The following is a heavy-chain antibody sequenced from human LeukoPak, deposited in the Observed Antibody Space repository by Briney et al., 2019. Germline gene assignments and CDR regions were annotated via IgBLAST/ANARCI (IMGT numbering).Heavy chain of an antibody. J-gene: IGHJ4*02. V-gene: IGHV4-31*03. D-gene: IGHD6-6*01. CDR2: IYYSGST. CDR3: ARGRKAARSPYFDY. Sequence: SETLSLTCTVSGGSISSGGYYWSWIRQHPGKGLEWIGYIYYSGSTYYNPSLKSRVAISVDTSKNQFSLKLSSVTAADTAVYYCARGRKAARSPYFDYWGQGTLVTVSS. CDR1: GGSISSGGYY.